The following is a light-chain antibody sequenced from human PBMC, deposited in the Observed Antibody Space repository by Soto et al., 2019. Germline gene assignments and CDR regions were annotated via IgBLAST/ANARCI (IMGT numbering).Light chain of an antibody. CDR3: QQLNSYPPYT. V-gene: IGKV1-9*01. CDR1: QGISSY. CDR2: AAS. Sequence: IQLTQSPSSLSASVGDRVTITCRASQGISSYLAWYQQKPGKAPKLLIYAASTLQSGVTSRFSGSGSGTDFTITSSSLQPEDFATYYGQQLNSYPPYTFGPGTKVDIK. J-gene: IGKJ3*01.